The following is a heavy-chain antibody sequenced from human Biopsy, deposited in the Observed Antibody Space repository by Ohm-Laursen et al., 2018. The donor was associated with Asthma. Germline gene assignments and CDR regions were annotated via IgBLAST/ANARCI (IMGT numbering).Heavy chain of an antibody. V-gene: IGHV4-39*02. CDR3: ARAVSSSSYWYFDL. CDR1: GDAMSTSGSY. Sequence: SDTLSLTCIVSGDAMSTSGSYWGWIRQSPGKGLEWIGGIYYSGKTYYKPSLESRVTISADTSKNLFSLKVTSVTAADTAVYYCARAVSSSSYWYFDLWGRGDLVTVSS. J-gene: IGHJ2*01. D-gene: IGHD6-6*01. CDR2: IYYSGKT.